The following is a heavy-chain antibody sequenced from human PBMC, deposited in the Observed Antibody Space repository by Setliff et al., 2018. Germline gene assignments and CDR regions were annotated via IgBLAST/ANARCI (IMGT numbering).Heavy chain of an antibody. V-gene: IGHV4-61*02. CDR1: GGSISRGSYD. J-gene: IGHJ4*02. CDR2: IYTSGST. D-gene: IGHD3-10*01. CDR3: ARVRRGGYYGSGSSPFDY. Sequence: SETLSLTCTVSGGSISRGSYDWSWIRQPAGKGLEWIGRIYTSGSTNYNPSLKSRVTISVDTSKNQFSLKLSSVTAADTAVYYCARVRRGGYYGSGSSPFDYWGQGTLVTVSS.